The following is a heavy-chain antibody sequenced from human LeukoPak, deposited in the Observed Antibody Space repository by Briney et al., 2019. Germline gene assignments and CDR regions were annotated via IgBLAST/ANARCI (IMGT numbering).Heavy chain of an antibody. CDR3: ARRGGSGSWFSKPFDY. CDR1: GGSISSYY. J-gene: IGHJ4*02. V-gene: IGHV4-59*12. Sequence: KSSETLSLTCTVSGGSISSYYWSWIRQPPGKGLEWIGYIYYSGSTNYNPSLKSRVTISVDTSKNQFSLKLSSVTAADTAVYYCARRGGSGSWFSKPFDYWGQGTLVTVSS. CDR2: IYYSGST. D-gene: IGHD3-10*01.